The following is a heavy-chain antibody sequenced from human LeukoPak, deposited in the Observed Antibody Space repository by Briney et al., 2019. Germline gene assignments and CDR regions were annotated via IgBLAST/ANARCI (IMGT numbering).Heavy chain of an antibody. V-gene: IGHV4-59*08. CDR2: IYYSGST. Sequence: SETLSLTCTVSGGSISSYYWSWIRQPPGKGLEWIGYIYYSGSTNYNPSLKSRVTISVDTSKNQFSLKLTSVTAADTAVYYCARRRGGSYYGSDYFDYWGQGTLVPSPQ. J-gene: IGHJ4*02. D-gene: IGHD1-26*01. CDR3: ARRRGGSYYGSDYFDY. CDR1: GGSISSYY.